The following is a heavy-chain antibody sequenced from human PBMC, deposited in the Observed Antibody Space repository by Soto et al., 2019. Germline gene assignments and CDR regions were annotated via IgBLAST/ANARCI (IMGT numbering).Heavy chain of an antibody. J-gene: IGHJ5*02. D-gene: IGHD6-19*01. CDR1: GFTFSSYA. V-gene: IGHV3-23*01. CDR3: AKGARSIAVASGPFDP. Sequence: GESLKISCAASGFTFSSYAMSWVRQAPGKGLEWVSAISGSGGSTYYADSVKGRFTISRDNSKNTLYLQMNSLRAEDTAVYYCAKGARSIAVASGPFDPWGQGTLVTVSS. CDR2: ISGSGGST.